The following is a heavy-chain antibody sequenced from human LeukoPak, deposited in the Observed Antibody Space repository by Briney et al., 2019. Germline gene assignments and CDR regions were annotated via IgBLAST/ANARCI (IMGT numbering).Heavy chain of an antibody. J-gene: IGHJ6*03. Sequence: PVASVKVSCKASGYTFTGYYMHWVRQAPGQGLEWMGWINPNSGGTNYAQKFQGRVTMTRDTSISTAHMELSRLRSDDTAVYYCARDLSYDFWSGYPLYYYYYMDVWGKGTTVTVSS. CDR2: INPNSGGT. CDR1: GYTFTGYY. D-gene: IGHD3-3*01. CDR3: ARDLSYDFWSGYPLYYYYYMDV. V-gene: IGHV1-2*02.